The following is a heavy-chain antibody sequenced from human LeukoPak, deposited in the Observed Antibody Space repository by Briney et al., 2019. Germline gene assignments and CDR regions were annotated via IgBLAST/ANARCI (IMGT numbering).Heavy chain of an antibody. V-gene: IGHV1-18*01. CDR2: ISAYNGNT. D-gene: IGHD6-6*01. CDR3: ARERSSQAVFAFDI. CDR1: GYTFTSYG. Sequence: ASVKVSCEASGYTFTSYGISWVRQAPGQGLEWMGWISAYNGNTNYAQKLQGRVTMTTDTSTSTAYMELRSLRSDDTAVYYCARERSSQAVFAFDIWGQGTMVTVSS. J-gene: IGHJ3*02.